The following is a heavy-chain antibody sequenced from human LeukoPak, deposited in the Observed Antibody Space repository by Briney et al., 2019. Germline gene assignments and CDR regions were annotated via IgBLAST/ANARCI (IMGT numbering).Heavy chain of an antibody. V-gene: IGHV3-64*04. CDR3: ASEAAYCGGDCYPSYFDY. CDR1: GLTFSNYA. D-gene: IGHD2-21*02. J-gene: IGHJ4*02. CDR2: ITSNGGSA. Sequence: PGGSLRLSCSASGLTFSNYAMYWVRQAPGKGLEYVSAITSNGGSAYYADSVKGRFTISRDNSRNTLYLQMNSLRAEDTAVYYCASEAAYCGGDCYPSYFDYWGQGTLVTVSS.